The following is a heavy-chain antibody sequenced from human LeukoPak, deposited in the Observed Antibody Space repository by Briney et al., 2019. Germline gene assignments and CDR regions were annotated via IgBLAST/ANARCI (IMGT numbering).Heavy chain of an antibody. V-gene: IGHV1-2*02. J-gene: IGHJ4*02. CDR3: ASDSGSYYPFDY. CDR1: GYTFSNYG. CDR2: INPNSGGT. D-gene: IGHD1-26*01. Sequence: GASVKVSCKTSGYTFSNYGVGWVRQAPGQGLEWMGWINPNSGGTNYAQKFQGRVTMTRDTSISTAYMELSRLRSDDTAVYYCASDSGSYYPFDYWGQGTLVTVSS.